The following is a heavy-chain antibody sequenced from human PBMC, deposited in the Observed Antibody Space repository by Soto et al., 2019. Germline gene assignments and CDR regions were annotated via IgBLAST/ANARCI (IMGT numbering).Heavy chain of an antibody. Sequence: GGSLRLSCAASGFTVSSNYMSWVRQAPGKGLEWVSVIYSGGSTYYADSVKGRFTISRDNSKNTLYLQMNSLRAEDTAVYYCAREGDFSYYMDVWGKGTTVTVSS. CDR2: IYSGGST. J-gene: IGHJ6*03. CDR3: AREGDFSYYMDV. CDR1: GFTVSSNY. D-gene: IGHD3-3*01. V-gene: IGHV3-66*01.